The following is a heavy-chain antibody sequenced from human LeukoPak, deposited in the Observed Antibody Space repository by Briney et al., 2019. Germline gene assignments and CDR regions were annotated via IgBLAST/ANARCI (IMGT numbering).Heavy chain of an antibody. CDR1: GYTFTSYD. Sequence: GASVKVSCKASGYTFTSYDINWVRQAPGQGLEWMGWINTNTGNPTYAQGFTGRFVFSLDTSVSTAYLRISSLKAEDTAVYYCAKAYYYDSSGPDAFDIWGQGTMVTVSS. V-gene: IGHV7-4-1*02. D-gene: IGHD3-22*01. CDR3: AKAYYYDSSGPDAFDI. CDR2: INTNTGNP. J-gene: IGHJ3*02.